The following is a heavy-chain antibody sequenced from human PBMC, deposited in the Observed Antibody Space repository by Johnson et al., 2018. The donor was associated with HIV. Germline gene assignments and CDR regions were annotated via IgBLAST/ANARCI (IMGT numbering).Heavy chain of an antibody. CDR1: GFTFSSYA. V-gene: IGHV3-30-3*01. J-gene: IGHJ3*02. CDR3: ARGGVVTAIPHAFDI. CDR2: ISYDGSNN. Sequence: QVQLVESGGGVVQPGRSLRLSCAASGFTFSSYAMHWVRQAPGTGLEWVAVISYDGSNNYYADSVKGRFTISRDNSKNTLYLQMNSLRAEDTAVYYCARGGVVTAIPHAFDIWGQGTMVTVSS. D-gene: IGHD2-21*02.